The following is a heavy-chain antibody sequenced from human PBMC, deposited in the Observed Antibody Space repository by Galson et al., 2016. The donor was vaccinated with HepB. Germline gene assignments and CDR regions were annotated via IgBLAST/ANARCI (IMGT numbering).Heavy chain of an antibody. V-gene: IGHV4-30-2*01. CDR3: ARGPGFFGGGSIDS. Sequence: TLSLTCGVSDGSISSGGYSWNWIRQPPGKGLEWIGYVYHSGTTSYNPSLKSRLTISIDRSKNQFSLKLTSVTAADTAVYYCARGPGFFGGGSIDSWGQGTLVTVSS. J-gene: IGHJ4*02. CDR2: VYHSGTT. CDR1: DGSISSGGYS. D-gene: IGHD3-16*01.